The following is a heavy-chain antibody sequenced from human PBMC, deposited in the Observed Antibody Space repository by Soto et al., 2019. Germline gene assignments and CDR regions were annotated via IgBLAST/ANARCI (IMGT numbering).Heavy chain of an antibody. CDR3: ARDSHGDYMTYYYYYYGMDV. Sequence: GGSLRLSCAASGFTFSSYAMHWVRQAPGKGLEWVAVISYDGSNKYYADSVKGRFTISRDNSKNTLYLQMNSLRAEDTAVYYCARDSHGDYMTYYYYYYGMDVWGQGTTVTVSS. V-gene: IGHV3-30-3*01. D-gene: IGHD4-17*01. J-gene: IGHJ6*02. CDR2: ISYDGSNK. CDR1: GFTFSSYA.